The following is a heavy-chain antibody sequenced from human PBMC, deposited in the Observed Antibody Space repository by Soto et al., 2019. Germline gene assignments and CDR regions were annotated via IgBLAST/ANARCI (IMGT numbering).Heavy chain of an antibody. Sequence: QVQLVESGGGVVQPGRAQRLSCAASGFTFSACAMHWVRQSPGKGLEWVAVISSDGSNYYYEDSVKGRFTISRDNSKNTLYLQMDSLRAADTAVYYCAKEVGTAMPAITNWHFDLWGRGTLVTVSS. V-gene: IGHV3-30*18. J-gene: IGHJ2*01. CDR1: GFTFSACA. CDR2: ISSDGSNY. D-gene: IGHD2-8*01. CDR3: AKEVGTAMPAITNWHFDL.